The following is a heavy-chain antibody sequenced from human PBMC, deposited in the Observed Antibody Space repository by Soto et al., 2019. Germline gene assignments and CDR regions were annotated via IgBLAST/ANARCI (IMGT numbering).Heavy chain of an antibody. V-gene: IGHV3-23*01. J-gene: IGHJ4*02. D-gene: IGHD6-6*01. Sequence: EVQLLESGGGLVQPGGSLRLSCAASGFTLGTYVMSWVRQAPGKGLEWVSGIDSGGGGTYYADSVKGRFTISRDNSKHTLSLQMNGLRAEDTAVFYCAKGPEQLGHGVFDYWGQGTLVNVSS. CDR1: GFTLGTYV. CDR2: IDSGGGGT. CDR3: AKGPEQLGHGVFDY.